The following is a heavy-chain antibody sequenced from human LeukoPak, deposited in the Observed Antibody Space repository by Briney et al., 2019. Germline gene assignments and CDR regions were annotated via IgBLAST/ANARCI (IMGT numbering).Heavy chain of an antibody. V-gene: IGHV1-46*01. CDR2: INPGGGST. CDR3: ARGMRNFLH. Sequence: ASVKVSCKASGYTFINYYMHWVRRAPGQGLEWMGIINPGGGSTNYAQKFQGRVTMTRDTFTSTVYMELNSLRSEDTAVYYCARGMRNFLHWGQGTLVTVSS. J-gene: IGHJ1*01. CDR1: GYTFINYY.